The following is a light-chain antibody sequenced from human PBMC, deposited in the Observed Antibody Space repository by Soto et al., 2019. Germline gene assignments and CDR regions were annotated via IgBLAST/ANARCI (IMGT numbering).Light chain of an antibody. Sequence: EIVLTQSPGSLSLSPGQRATLSCRASQSVDTTFFAWYQKNPGQAPRLLIYGASKRATGIPDRFSGSGSGPDCTLMISRLEPEDFAVYYCQQYMSAVTFGQGTKVEIK. CDR3: QQYMSAVT. CDR2: GAS. CDR1: QSVDTTF. J-gene: IGKJ1*01. V-gene: IGKV3-20*01.